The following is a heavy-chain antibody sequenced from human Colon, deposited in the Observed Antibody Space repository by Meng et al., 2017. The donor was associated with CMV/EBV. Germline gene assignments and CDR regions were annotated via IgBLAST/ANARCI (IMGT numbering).Heavy chain of an antibody. D-gene: IGHD7-27*01. V-gene: IGHV4-34*01. J-gene: IGHJ4*02. CDR1: GGSLGRHY. CDR3: VRDLTGEEDY. Sequence: SESLSLTCAVSGGSLGRHYWSWIRQSPGKGLEWIGDINTSGRPNYNPSLKSRVTISIDTSRNQFSLNVNSVTAADTAAYYCVRDLTGEEDYWGQGNLVTVSS. CDR2: INTSGRP.